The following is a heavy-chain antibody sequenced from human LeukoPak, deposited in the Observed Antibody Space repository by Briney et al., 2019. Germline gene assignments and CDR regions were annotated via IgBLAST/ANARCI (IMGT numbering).Heavy chain of an antibody. CDR1: GGSVSSENYY. V-gene: IGHV4-61*01. CDR3: ARVLYYYDSSGPYYYFYGMDV. J-gene: IGHJ6*02. CDR2: IHYSGRT. D-gene: IGHD3-22*01. Sequence: PSETPSLTCTVSGGSVSSENYYWSWIRQPPRKGLEWIAYIHYSGRTNYNPSLKSRVTISVDTSKNQFTLKLSSVTAADAAVYYCARVLYYYDSSGPYYYFYGMDVWGQGTTVTVSS.